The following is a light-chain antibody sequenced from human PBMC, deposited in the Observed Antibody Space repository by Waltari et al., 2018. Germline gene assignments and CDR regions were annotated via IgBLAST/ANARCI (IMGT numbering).Light chain of an antibody. CDR1: SSDIGRYKY. V-gene: IGLV2-8*01. J-gene: IGLJ3*02. CDR3: SSYAASSV. CDR2: EVS. Sequence: QSALTQPPSASGSPGQSVTISCTGTSSDIGRYKYVPWYQHHPGNAPKLVIYEVSKRPSGVPDRFSGSKSGNTASLTVSGLQAEDEADYYCSSYAASSVFGGGTKLTVL.